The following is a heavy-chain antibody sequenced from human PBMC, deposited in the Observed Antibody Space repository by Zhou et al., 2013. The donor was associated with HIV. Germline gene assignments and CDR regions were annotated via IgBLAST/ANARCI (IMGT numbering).Heavy chain of an antibody. Sequence: QIHLVQSGAEVTKPGASVKVSCKASGDTLSNYGINWVRQAPGQGLEWMGGIIARFNRPHYAQKFQGRVTISTDESTSTVHMEMTSLRSDDTAVYYCAREVVTAVTAPGDFWGQGTLVTVS. V-gene: IGHV1-69*05. CDR1: GDTLSNYG. D-gene: IGHD2-21*02. CDR2: IIARFNRP. CDR3: AREVVTAVTAPGDF. J-gene: IGHJ4*02.